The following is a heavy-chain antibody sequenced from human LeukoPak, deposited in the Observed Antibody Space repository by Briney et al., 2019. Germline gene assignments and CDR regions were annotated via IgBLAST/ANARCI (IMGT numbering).Heavy chain of an antibody. V-gene: IGHV4-34*01. D-gene: IGHD3-10*01. Sequence: SETLSLTCAVYGGSFSGYYWGWIRQPPGKGLEWIGEINHSGSTNYNPSLKSRVTISVDTSKNQFSLKLSSVTAADTAVYYCARTRAQWFGELLGLAVPGFYFDYWGQGTLVTVSS. CDR1: GGSFSGYY. J-gene: IGHJ4*02. CDR3: ARTRAQWFGELLGLAVPGFYFDY. CDR2: INHSGST.